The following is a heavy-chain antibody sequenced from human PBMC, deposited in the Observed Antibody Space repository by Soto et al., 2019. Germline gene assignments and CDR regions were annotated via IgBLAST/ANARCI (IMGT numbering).Heavy chain of an antibody. CDR1: GFSFSTFE. CDR3: VKGGWLDF. J-gene: IGHJ5*01. Sequence: EVQLLESGGGLVQPGGSLRLSCAASGFSFSTFEMSWVRQAPGRGLEWVSFISDDSSRTYYADAVKGRFTISRDNSKYTWYLQMNSLTGEDAAVYACVKGGWLDFWGQGTLVTVSS. D-gene: IGHD3-16*01. V-gene: IGHV3-23*01. CDR2: ISDDSSRT.